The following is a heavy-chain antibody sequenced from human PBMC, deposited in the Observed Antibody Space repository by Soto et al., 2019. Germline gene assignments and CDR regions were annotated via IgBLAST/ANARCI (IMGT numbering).Heavy chain of an antibody. CDR1: GGSFCGYY. D-gene: IGHD2-8*02. Sequence: SETLSLNCGIYGGSFCGYYWTWIRQPPGTGLEWIGEINHSGSTNYNPSLKSRVTISVDTSKNQFSLKLTSVTAADTAVYYCARDKITGLFDYWGQGTLVPVSS. J-gene: IGHJ4*02. CDR2: INHSGST. V-gene: IGHV4-34*01. CDR3: ARDKITGLFDY.